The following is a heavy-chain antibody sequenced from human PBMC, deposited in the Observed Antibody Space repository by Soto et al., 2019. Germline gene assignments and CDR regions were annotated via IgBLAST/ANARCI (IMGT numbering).Heavy chain of an antibody. J-gene: IGHJ5*02. CDR1: VGSVSSGSYY. D-gene: IGHD1-26*01. Sequence: SETLSLTCTFSVGSVSSGSYYCSWIRQPPWKGLEWIGYIYYSGSTNYNPSLKSRVTISVDTSKNQFSLKLSSVTAADTAVYYCARDHPTPRWAAKGGWFEAWGQGTLVSVSS. CDR2: IYYSGST. CDR3: ARDHPTPRWAAKGGWFEA. V-gene: IGHV4-61*01.